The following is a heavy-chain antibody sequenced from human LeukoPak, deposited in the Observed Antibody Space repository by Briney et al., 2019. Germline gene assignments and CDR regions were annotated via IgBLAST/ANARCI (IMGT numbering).Heavy chain of an antibody. CDR3: ARAGGLGYYYYMDV. J-gene: IGHJ6*03. CDR1: GGSISGYY. D-gene: IGHD3-16*01. V-gene: IGHV4-59*01. CDR2: IYYSGST. Sequence: SETLSLTCTVSGGSISGYYWSWIRQPPGKGLEWIGYIYYSGSTNYNPSLKSRVTISVDTSKNQFSLKLSSVTAADTAVYYCARAGGLGYYYYMDVWGKGTTVTVSS.